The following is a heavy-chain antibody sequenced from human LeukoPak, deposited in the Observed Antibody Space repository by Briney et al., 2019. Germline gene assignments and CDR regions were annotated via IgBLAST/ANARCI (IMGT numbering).Heavy chain of an antibody. V-gene: IGHV4-34*01. J-gene: IGHJ4*02. D-gene: IGHD6-13*01. CDR1: GGSFSGYY. CDR3: AAVIAAAGKPNSPLYY. Sequence: SETLSLTCAVYGGSFSGYYWSWIRQPPGKGLEWIGEINHSGSTNYNPSLKSRVTISVDKSKNQFSLKLSSVTAADTAVYYCAAVIAAAGKPNSPLYYWGQGTLVTVSS. CDR2: INHSGST.